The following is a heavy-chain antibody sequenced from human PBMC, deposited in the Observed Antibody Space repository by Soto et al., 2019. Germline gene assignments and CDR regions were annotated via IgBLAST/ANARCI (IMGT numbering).Heavy chain of an antibody. CDR1: GFTFSSCN. J-gene: IGHJ4*02. CDR3: ARVHYYDSSAYYL. Sequence: GGFLRLSCAASGFTFSSCNMNWVRQSPGKGLEWVSSISSSSSYIYYADSVKGRFTISRDNAKNSLYLQMSSLRAEDTAVYYCARVHYYDSSAYYLWGQGTLVTVSS. V-gene: IGHV3-21*01. D-gene: IGHD3-22*01. CDR2: ISSSSSYI.